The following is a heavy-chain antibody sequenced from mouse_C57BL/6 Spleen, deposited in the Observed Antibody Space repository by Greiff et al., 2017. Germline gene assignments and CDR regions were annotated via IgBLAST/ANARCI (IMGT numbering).Heavy chain of an antibody. CDR1: GYTFTDYN. Sequence: VQLQQSGPELVKPGASVKMSCKASGYTFTDYNMHWVKQSHGKSLEWIGYINPNNGGTSYNQKFKGKATLTVNKSSSTAYMELRSLTSEDSAVYYCASGGGYYRYFDVWGTGTTVTVSS. CDR2: INPNNGGT. V-gene: IGHV1-22*01. J-gene: IGHJ1*03. D-gene: IGHD1-1*02. CDR3: ASGGGYYRYFDV.